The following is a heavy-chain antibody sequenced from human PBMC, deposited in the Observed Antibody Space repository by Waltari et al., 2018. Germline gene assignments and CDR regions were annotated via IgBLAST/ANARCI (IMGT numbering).Heavy chain of an antibody. D-gene: IGHD3-10*01. CDR3: ARHFRGVLGSYFDYLDY. Sequence: EVQLVESGGGLVQAGGSLRLSCATSGFVVPENYVSWVRQAPGKGLGWVSVLQSGVEPLYSDSVRGRFTFSRDDSKGTFYLQMTNLRVEDTAMYYCARHFRGVLGSYFDYLDYWGQGTLVTVSS. V-gene: IGHV3-53*01. CDR1: GFVVPENY. CDR2: LQSGVEP. J-gene: IGHJ4*02.